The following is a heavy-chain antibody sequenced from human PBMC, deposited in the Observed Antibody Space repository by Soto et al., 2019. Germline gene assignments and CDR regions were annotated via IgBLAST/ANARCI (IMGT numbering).Heavy chain of an antibody. CDR2: IVIGSVTT. Sequence: ASVKVSCEASGFSFGDSVVQWVRQARGQRLEWMGYIVIGSVTTNYAQEFQERVTFTRDLSTSTAYMELSSVKADDTAVYFCAAKLVRWAAFDFWGQGTPVTVSS. CDR3: AAKLVRWAAFDF. J-gene: IGHJ4*02. V-gene: IGHV1-58*01. CDR1: GFSFGDSV. D-gene: IGHD2-21*01.